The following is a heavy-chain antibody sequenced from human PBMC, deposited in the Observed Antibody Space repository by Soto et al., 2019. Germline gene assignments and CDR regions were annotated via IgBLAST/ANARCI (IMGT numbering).Heavy chain of an antibody. CDR1: GFTFDDYA. J-gene: IGHJ5*02. Sequence: GGSLRLSCAASGFTFDDYAMHWVRQAPGKGLEWVSGISWNSGSIGYADSVKGRFTISRDNAKNSLYLQMNSLRAEDTALYYCAKGYSSSWSSNNWFDPWGQGTLVTVSS. CDR3: AKGYSSSWSSNNWFDP. CDR2: ISWNSGSI. D-gene: IGHD6-13*01. V-gene: IGHV3-9*01.